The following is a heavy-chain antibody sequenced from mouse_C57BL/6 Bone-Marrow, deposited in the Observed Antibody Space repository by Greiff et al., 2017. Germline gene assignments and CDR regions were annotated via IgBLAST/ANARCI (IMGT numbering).Heavy chain of an antibody. J-gene: IGHJ2*01. V-gene: IGHV14-4*01. CDR1: GFNIKDDY. CDR3: TTGYYGSSYSY. CDR2: LDPENGDT. Sequence: VQLQQSGAELVRPGASVKLSCTASGFNIKDDYMHWVKQRPEQGLEWIGWLDPENGDTEYASKFQGKATITADTSSHTAYLQLSSLTPEDTAVYYCTTGYYGSSYSYWGQGTTLTVSS. D-gene: IGHD1-1*01.